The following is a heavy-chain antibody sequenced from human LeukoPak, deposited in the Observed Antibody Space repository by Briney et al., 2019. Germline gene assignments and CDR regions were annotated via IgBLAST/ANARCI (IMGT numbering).Heavy chain of an antibody. CDR2: IDHSGST. Sequence: TSETLSLACTVSGYSISRGYYWGLIRQPPGKGLECIWSIDHSGSTSYNPSLKSRVTISVDTSKNQFSLKVSSVTAADTAVYYCARVPHCNSTTRCYLGGHHMDVWGKGTTVPVSS. CDR3: ARVPHCNSTTRCYLGGHHMDV. J-gene: IGHJ6*03. CDR1: GYSISRGYY. D-gene: IGHD2/OR15-2a*01. V-gene: IGHV4-38-2*02.